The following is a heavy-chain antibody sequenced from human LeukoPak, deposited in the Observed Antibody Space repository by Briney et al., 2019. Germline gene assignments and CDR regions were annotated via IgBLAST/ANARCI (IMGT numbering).Heavy chain of an antibody. CDR3: AKLPSAAGYGMDV. CDR1: GFTFDDYA. V-gene: IGHV3-9*01. Sequence: SLRLSCAASGFTFDDYAMHWVRQAPGKGLEWVSGISWNSGSIGYADSVKGRFTISRDNAKNSLYLQMNSLRAEDTALYYCAKLPSAAGYGMDVWGQGTTVTVSS. J-gene: IGHJ6*02. CDR2: ISWNSGSI. D-gene: IGHD6-25*01.